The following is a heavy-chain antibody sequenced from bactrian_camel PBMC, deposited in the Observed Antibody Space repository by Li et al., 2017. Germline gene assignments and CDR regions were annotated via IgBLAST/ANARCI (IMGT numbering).Heavy chain of an antibody. Sequence: HVQLVESGGGSVQAGGSLRLSCAASGYTGRYFCMAWFRQVSGKNREQVAVMHHDGSTNYVDSVTGRFTLSQDNAKNTVYLQMNELKPGGTAMYYCAADECSARTRSWYLESEYSYWGQGTQVTVS. D-gene: IGHD6*01. CDR3: AADECSARTRSWYLESEYSY. V-gene: IGHV3S9*01. CDR2: MHHDGST. CDR1: GYTGRYFC. J-gene: IGHJ4*01.